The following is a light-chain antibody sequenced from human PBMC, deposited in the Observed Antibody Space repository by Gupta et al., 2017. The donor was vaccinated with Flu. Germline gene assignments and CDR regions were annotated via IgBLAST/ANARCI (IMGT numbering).Light chain of an antibody. Sequence: QSALTQPRSVSGSPGQSVTISCAGTSSDVGGYNYVSWYQQHPGKAPKVMVYDVSQRPSGVPDRFSGSKSGNTASLTISGRQAEDEADYYCCSYAGSFTWVFGGGTKLTVL. V-gene: IGLV2-11*01. CDR3: CSYAGSFTWV. CDR2: DVS. J-gene: IGLJ3*02. CDR1: SSDVGGYNY.